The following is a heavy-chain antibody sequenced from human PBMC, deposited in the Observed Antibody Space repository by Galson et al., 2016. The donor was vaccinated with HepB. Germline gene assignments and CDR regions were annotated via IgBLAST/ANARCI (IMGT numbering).Heavy chain of an antibody. J-gene: IGHJ2*01. D-gene: IGHD1/OR15-1a*01. V-gene: IGHV3-23*01. CDR3: AKGHPRTNWYFDL. CDR1: GFTFSIYA. Sequence: SLRLSCAASGFTFSIYAMNWVRQAPGKGLVWVSAISGSGDTTYYADSVKGRFTISRDSSKNTLSLQMNSLRAEDTAVYYCAKGHPRTNWYFDLWGRGTLVTVSS. CDR2: ISGSGDTT.